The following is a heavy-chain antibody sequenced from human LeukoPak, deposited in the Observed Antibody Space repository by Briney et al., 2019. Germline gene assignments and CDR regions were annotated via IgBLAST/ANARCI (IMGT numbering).Heavy chain of an antibody. CDR2: ISSSSGTI. CDR1: GFTFSTYS. Sequence: GGSLRLSCAASGFTFSTYSMNWVRQAPGKGLEWVSYISSSSGTIYYADSVKGRFTISRDNAKNSLYLQMNSLRAEDTAVYYCAELGITMIGGVWGKGTTVTISS. CDR3: AELGITMIGGV. V-gene: IGHV3-48*01. J-gene: IGHJ6*04. D-gene: IGHD3-10*02.